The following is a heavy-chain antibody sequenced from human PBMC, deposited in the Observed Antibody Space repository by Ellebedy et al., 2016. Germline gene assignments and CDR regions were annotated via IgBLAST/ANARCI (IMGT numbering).Heavy chain of an antibody. CDR1: GFTFGSSA. CDR2: ISPTGDWP. CDR3: AKGGAGDHGY. V-gene: IGHV3-23*01. Sequence: GGSLRLSCAASGFTFGSSALCWVRQAPGKGLEWVSAISPTGDWPPYAGSVKGRFTVSRDNSKSMMYLQMNSLRAEDTAIYYCAKGGAGDHGYWGQGVLVTVSS. J-gene: IGHJ4*02. D-gene: IGHD7-27*01.